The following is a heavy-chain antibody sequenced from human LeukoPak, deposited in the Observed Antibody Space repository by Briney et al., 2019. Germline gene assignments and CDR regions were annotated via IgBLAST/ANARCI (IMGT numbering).Heavy chain of an antibody. CDR2: IYPGDSDT. CDR1: GYSFTSYW. CDR3: AICLVLGTSCYGSGYFDY. V-gene: IGHV5-51*01. J-gene: IGHJ4*02. Sequence: GESLKISCKGAGYSFTSYWIGWVRQMPGKRLEWVGIIYPGDSDTRYSPSFQGQVTISADKSISTAYLQWSSLKASDTAMYYCAICLVLGTSCYGSGYFDYWGQGTLVTVSS. D-gene: IGHD2-2*01.